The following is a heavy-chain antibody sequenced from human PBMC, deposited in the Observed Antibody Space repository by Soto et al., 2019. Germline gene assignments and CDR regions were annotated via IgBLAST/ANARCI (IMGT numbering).Heavy chain of an antibody. J-gene: IGHJ4*02. Sequence: QVQLVQSGAEVKKPGASVKVSCKASGYTFTSYAMHWVRQAPGQRLEWMGWINAGNGNTKYSQKFQGRVTITRDTXASTADMELRSLRSEDTAVYYCATCSGGSCAIFDYWGQGTLVTVSS. CDR1: GYTFTSYA. CDR2: INAGNGNT. CDR3: ATCSGGSCAIFDY. D-gene: IGHD2-15*01. V-gene: IGHV1-3*01.